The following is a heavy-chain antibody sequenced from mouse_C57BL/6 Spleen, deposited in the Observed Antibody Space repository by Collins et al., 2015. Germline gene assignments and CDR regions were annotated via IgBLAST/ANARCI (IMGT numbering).Heavy chain of an antibody. V-gene: IGHV3-6*01. CDR1: LLHHQGLL. CDR3: ATYYDYEPAWFAY. D-gene: IGHD2-4*01. J-gene: IGHJ3*01. CDR2: IRYDGSN. Sequence: DIQLQESGPGLVKPSQSPVSHLLCHWLLHHQGLLLELDPAVSRNKLEWMGYIRYDGSNYYNPSLRNRISITRDTSKNQFFLKLNSVTTEDTATYFCATYYDYEPAWFAYWGQGTLVTVSA.